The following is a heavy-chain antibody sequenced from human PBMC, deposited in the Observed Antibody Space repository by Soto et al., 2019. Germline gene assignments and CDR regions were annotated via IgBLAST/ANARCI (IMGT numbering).Heavy chain of an antibody. CDR2: IYYSGST. Sequence: SETLSLTCTVSGGSISNYYWSWIRQPPGKGLEWIRYIYYSGSTNYNPSLKSRVTISVDTFKNQFSLKLSSVTAADTAVYYLARAGAATLSDYWGQGTLVTVSS. D-gene: IGHD2-15*01. CDR1: GGSISNYY. J-gene: IGHJ4*02. V-gene: IGHV4-59*01. CDR3: ARAGAATLSDY.